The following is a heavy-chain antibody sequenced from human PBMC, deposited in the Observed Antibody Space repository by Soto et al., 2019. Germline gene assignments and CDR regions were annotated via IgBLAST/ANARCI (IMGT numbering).Heavy chain of an antibody. J-gene: IGHJ4*02. V-gene: IGHV4-59*01. Sequence: QQSTGKGLEWIGYIYNIGSTNYNPSLKSRVTISVDTSKKQFSLRLRSVTAADTAVYYCARDIGNYYGIDYWGQGTLVTVPS. CDR2: IYNIGST. D-gene: IGHD3-10*01. CDR3: ARDIGNYYGIDY.